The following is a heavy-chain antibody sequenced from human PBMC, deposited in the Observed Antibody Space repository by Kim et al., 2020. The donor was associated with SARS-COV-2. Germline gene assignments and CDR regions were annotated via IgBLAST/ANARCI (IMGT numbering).Heavy chain of an antibody. CDR3: ARHVGHLVIAAAPYYFDY. V-gene: IGHV4-39*01. J-gene: IGHJ4*02. D-gene: IGHD6-13*01. Sequence: LKGRVTLSVDTSKEQFSLKLSSVTAADTAVYFCARHVGHLVIAAAPYYFDYWGQGTLVTVSS.